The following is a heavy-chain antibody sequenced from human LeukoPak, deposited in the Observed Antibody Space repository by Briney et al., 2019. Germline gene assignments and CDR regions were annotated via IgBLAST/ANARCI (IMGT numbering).Heavy chain of an antibody. V-gene: IGHV4-34*01. J-gene: IGHJ4*02. CDR2: NYYSGST. CDR1: GGSFSGYY. D-gene: IGHD3-22*01. Sequence: PSETLSLTCAVYGGSFSGYYWSWIRQPPGKGLEWIGSNYYSGSTYYNPSLKSRVTISVDTSKNQFSLKLSSVTAADTAVYYCARDLGITMIVVGPYYFDYWGQGTLVTVSS. CDR3: ARDLGITMIVVGPYYFDY.